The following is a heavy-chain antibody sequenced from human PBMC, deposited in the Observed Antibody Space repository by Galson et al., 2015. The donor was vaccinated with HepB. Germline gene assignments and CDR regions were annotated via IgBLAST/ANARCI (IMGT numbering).Heavy chain of an antibody. Sequence: SVKVSCKASGYPLTNYYIHWVRQAPGQGLEWMGRINPNSGGTNYAQKFQGRVTMTRYTSISTAYMELSRLTSDDTVVYYCARGGDPWGGSYQTDAFDVWGQGTMVTVSS. CDR2: INPNSGGT. J-gene: IGHJ3*01. D-gene: IGHD1-26*01. CDR3: ARGGDPWGGSYQTDAFDV. V-gene: IGHV1-2*05. CDR1: GYPLTNYY.